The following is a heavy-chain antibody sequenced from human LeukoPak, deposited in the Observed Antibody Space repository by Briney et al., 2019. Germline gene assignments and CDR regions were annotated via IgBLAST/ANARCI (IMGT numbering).Heavy chain of an antibody. CDR3: ARDGCSSTSCSFWFDP. CDR2: INPNSGGT. D-gene: IGHD2-2*01. CDR1: GYTFTGYY. J-gene: IGHJ5*02. V-gene: IGHV1-2*04. Sequence: ASVKVSCKASGYTFTGYYMHWVPQAPGQGLEWMGWINPNSGGTNYAQKFQGWVTMTRDTSISTAYMELSRLRSDDTAVYYCARDGCSSTSCSFWFDPWGQGTLVTVSS.